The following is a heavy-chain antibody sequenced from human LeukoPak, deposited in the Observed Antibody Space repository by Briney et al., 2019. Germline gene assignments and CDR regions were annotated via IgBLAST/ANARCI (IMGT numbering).Heavy chain of an antibody. Sequence: ASVKVSCKAFGYTFSSHAMNWVRQAPGQGLELMGWINTNTGIPTYAQGFAGRFVFSLDTSVTTAYLQITSLKAEDTAVYYCARDAKWFDPWGQGTLVTVSS. J-gene: IGHJ5*02. CDR2: INTNTGIP. V-gene: IGHV7-4-1*02. CDR3: ARDAKWFDP. CDR1: GYTFSSHA.